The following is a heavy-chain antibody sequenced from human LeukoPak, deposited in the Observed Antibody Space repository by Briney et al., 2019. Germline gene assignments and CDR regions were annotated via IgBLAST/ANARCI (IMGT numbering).Heavy chain of an antibody. D-gene: IGHD6-19*01. J-gene: IGHJ1*01. CDR1: GFTFSNYN. Sequence: GGSLRLSCAAPGFTFSNYNMHWVRQAPGRGLEWVSSIDYDGGSGHYADSVKGRFTISRDNSNNTLFLHLNSLRGEDTAVYYCTRNSGWYGLSWGQGTLVTVSS. V-gene: IGHV3-NL1*01. CDR2: IDYDGGSG. CDR3: TRNSGWYGLS.